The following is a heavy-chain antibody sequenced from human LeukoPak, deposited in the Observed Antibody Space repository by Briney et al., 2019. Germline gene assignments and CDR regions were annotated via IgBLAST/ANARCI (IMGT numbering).Heavy chain of an antibody. CDR1: GGTFSSYA. J-gene: IGHJ5*02. D-gene: IGHD1-26*01. CDR3: GELGVGATGRGS. CDR2: IIPIFGTA. V-gene: IGHV1-69*13. Sequence: ASVKVSCKASGGTFSSYAISWVRQAPGQGLEWMGGIIPIFGTANYAQKFQGRVTITADESTSTAYMELSSLRSEDTAVYYCGELGVGATGRGSWGQGTLVTVSS.